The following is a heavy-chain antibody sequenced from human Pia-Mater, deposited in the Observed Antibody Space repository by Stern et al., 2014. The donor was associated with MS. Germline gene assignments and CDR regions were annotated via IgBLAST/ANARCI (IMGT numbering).Heavy chain of an antibody. Sequence: QLQLQESGPGLVKPSETLSLTCSVSGGSITNRDYWGWIRQSPGKGLEWIGSVYYSGITYYRPSLKSRATLSIYTSQNHLSLQLNSGTATDTAVYFCARGVTAVTNYVPNWCFDLWGRGTLVTISS. CDR2: VYYSGIT. J-gene: IGHJ2*01. CDR3: ARGVTAVTNYVPNWCFDL. CDR1: GGSITNRDY. V-gene: IGHV4-39*02. D-gene: IGHD4-11*01.